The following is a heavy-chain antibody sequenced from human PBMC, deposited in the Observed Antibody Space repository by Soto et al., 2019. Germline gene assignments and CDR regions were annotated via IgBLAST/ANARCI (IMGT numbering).Heavy chain of an antibody. V-gene: IGHV4-31*03. D-gene: IGHD2-8*02. Sequence: PSETLSLTCTVSGGSISSGGYYWSWIRQHPGKGLEWIGYIYYSGSTYYNPSLKSRVTISVDTSKNQFSLKLSSVAAADTAVYYCAREGVPGGGRRPFDPWAREPWSPSPQ. J-gene: IGHJ5*02. CDR1: GGSISSGGYY. CDR2: IYYSGST. CDR3: AREGVPGGGRRPFDP.